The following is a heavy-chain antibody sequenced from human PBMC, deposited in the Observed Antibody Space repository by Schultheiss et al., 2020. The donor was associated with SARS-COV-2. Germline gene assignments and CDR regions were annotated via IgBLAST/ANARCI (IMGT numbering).Heavy chain of an antibody. D-gene: IGHD5-12*01. CDR1: GGSISSFY. CDR2: IYYSGST. V-gene: IGHV4-59*01. J-gene: IGHJ4*02. CDR3: ARGSAYDPYYFDY. Sequence: SETLSLTCTVFGGSISSFYWSWIRQPPGKGLEWIGYIYYSGSTNYNPSLKSRITISVDTSKNQFSLKLISVTAADSAVYYCARGSAYDPYYFDYWGQGTLVTVSS.